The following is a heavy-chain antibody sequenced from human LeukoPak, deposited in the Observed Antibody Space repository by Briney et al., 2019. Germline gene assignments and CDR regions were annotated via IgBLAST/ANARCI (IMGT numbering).Heavy chain of an antibody. CDR3: ARDSGYYDFWSGYFLSATPGGGFDP. D-gene: IGHD3-3*01. Sequence: SETLSLTCSVASYSISSGYYWGWIPQPPGKGLEWIGSISHSGSTYYNPSLKGRFTISVDTSKNHFSLMLSSVTAADTAVYYCARDSGYYDFWSGYFLSATPGGGFDPWGQGTLVTVSS. CDR1: SYSISSGYY. V-gene: IGHV4-38-2*02. J-gene: IGHJ5*02. CDR2: ISHSGST.